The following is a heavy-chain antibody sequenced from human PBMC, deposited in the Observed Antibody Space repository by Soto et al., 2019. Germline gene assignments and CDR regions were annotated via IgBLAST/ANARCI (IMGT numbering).Heavy chain of an antibody. D-gene: IGHD3-3*01. Sequence: SVKVSCKASGGTFSSYAISWVRQAPGQGLEWMGGIIPIFGTANYAQKFQGRVTITADESTSTAYMELSSLRSEDTAVYYCARGITIFAPIDYWGQGTLVTVSS. CDR3: ARGITIFAPIDY. CDR1: GGTFSSYA. J-gene: IGHJ4*02. V-gene: IGHV1-69*13. CDR2: IIPIFGTA.